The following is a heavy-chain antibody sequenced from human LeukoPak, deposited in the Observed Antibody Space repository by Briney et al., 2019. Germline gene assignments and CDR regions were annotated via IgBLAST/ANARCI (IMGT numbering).Heavy chain of an antibody. V-gene: IGHV3-48*03. CDR2: ISSSGSII. Sequence: PGGSLRLSCAASGLTFSDYEMNWVRQAPGKGLEWVSYISSSGSIIHYADSVKGRFTISRDNAKNSLYLQMNSRRAEDTAVYYCAKENSGWYGAYFDSWGQGTPVTVSS. J-gene: IGHJ4*02. D-gene: IGHD6-19*01. CDR3: AKENSGWYGAYFDS. CDR1: GLTFSDYE.